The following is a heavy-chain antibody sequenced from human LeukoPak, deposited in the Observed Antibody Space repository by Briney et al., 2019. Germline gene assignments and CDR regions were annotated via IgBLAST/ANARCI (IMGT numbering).Heavy chain of an antibody. CDR2: IYSGGST. CDR3: AKGIAAAVPRFDY. J-gene: IGHJ4*02. CDR1: GFTVSSNY. Sequence: GGSLRLSCAASGFTVSSNYMSWVRQAPGKGLEWVSVIYSGGSTYYADSVKGRFTISRDNSKNTLYLQMNSLRAEDTAVYYCAKGIAAAVPRFDYWGQGTLVTVSS. D-gene: IGHD6-13*01. V-gene: IGHV3-53*01.